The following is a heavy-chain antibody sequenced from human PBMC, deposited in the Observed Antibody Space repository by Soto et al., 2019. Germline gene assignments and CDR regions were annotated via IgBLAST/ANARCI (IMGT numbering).Heavy chain of an antibody. D-gene: IGHD3-10*01. J-gene: IGHJ6*02. Sequence: PSETLSLTCTVSGGSISSYYWSWIRQPPGKGLEWSGYIYYSGSTNYNPSLKSRVTISVDTSKSQFSLKLSSVTAADTAVYYCARDMVRGVNGMDVWGQGTTVTVSS. V-gene: IGHV4-59*01. CDR3: ARDMVRGVNGMDV. CDR1: GGSISSYY. CDR2: IYYSGST.